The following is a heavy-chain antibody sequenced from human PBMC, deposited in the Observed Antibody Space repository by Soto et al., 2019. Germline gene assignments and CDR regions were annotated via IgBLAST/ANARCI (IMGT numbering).Heavy chain of an antibody. D-gene: IGHD2-21*02. CDR3: ARPPGYISDWHYFDL. CDR2: ISPKSGGT. V-gene: IGHV1-2*02. Sequence: ASVKVSCKASGYTFTNYYMHWVLQAPGQGFEWLGRISPKSGGTNYAQKFQGRVTMTWDTSLKTAYMELSSLISEDTAVYYCARPPGYISDWHYFDLWGQGTLVTVSS. CDR1: GYTFTNYY. J-gene: IGHJ4*02.